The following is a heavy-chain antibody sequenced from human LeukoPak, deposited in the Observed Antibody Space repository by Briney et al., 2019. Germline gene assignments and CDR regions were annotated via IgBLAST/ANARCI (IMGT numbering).Heavy chain of an antibody. V-gene: IGHV3-21*01. CDR1: GFTFSSFS. CDR2: ISSSSSYI. D-gene: IGHD3-22*01. CDR3: ARGQLYYDSSGFDY. Sequence: GGSLRLSCAASGFTFSSFSMNWVRQAPGKGLEWVSSISSSSSYIYYVDSVKGRFTISRDNAKNSLYLQMNSLRAEDTAVYYCARGQLYYDSSGFDYWGQGTLVTVSS. J-gene: IGHJ4*02.